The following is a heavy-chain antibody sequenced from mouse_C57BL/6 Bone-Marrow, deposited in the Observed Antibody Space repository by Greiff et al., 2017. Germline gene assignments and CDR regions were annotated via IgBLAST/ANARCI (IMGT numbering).Heavy chain of an antibody. D-gene: IGHD2-4*01. J-gene: IGHJ2*01. Sequence: QVQLQQPGAELVRPGTSVKLSCKASGYTFTSYWMPWVKQRPGQGLEWIGVIDPSDSYTNYNQKFKGKATLTVDTSSSTAYMQLSSLTSEDSAVYYCARYYDYDDDGDYWGQGTTLTVS. V-gene: IGHV1-59*01. CDR3: ARYYDYDDDGDY. CDR2: IDPSDSYT. CDR1: GYTFTSYW.